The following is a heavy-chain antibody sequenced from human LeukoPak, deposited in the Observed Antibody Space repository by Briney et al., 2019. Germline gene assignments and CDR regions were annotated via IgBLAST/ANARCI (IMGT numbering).Heavy chain of an antibody. CDR1: GFTFRSYV. Sequence: GGSLRLSCAASGFTFRSYVMNWVRQAPGKGLEWVSLFRSSSSSIFYAVSVKGRFTISRDSAKNSPYLQMNSLRGEATAVYYCARPPPGGWYGSLDYWGQGPLVTVSS. V-gene: IGHV3-21*05. CDR3: ARPPPGGWYGSLDY. CDR2: FRSSSSSI. D-gene: IGHD6-19*01. J-gene: IGHJ4*02.